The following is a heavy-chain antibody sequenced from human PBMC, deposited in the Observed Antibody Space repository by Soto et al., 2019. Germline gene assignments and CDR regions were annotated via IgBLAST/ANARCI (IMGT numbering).Heavy chain of an antibody. CDR1: GFTFSSYA. D-gene: IGHD3-3*01. J-gene: IGHJ5*02. CDR3: AKDSHDLYYDFWSGYYTGHNWFDP. CDR2: ISGSGGST. V-gene: IGHV3-23*01. Sequence: GGSLRLSCAASGFTFSSYAMSWVGQAPGKGLEWVSAISGSGGSTYYADSVKGRFTISRDNSKNTLYLQMNSLRAEDTAVYYCAKDSHDLYYDFWSGYYTGHNWFDPWGQGTLVTVSS.